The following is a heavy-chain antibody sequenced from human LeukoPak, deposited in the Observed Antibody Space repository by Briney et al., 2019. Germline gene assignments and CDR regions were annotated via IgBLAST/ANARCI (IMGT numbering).Heavy chain of an antibody. CDR1: GGSISSRSYY. CDR3: AREAIVVVTGMPWYFDL. V-gene: IGHV4-39*07. Sequence: SETLSLTCTVSGGSISSRSYYWGWIRQPPGKGLEWIGSIYYSGSTYYNPSLKSRVTISVDTSKNQFSLKLSSVTAADTAVYYCAREAIVVVTGMPWYFDLWGRGTLVTVSS. CDR2: IYYSGST. D-gene: IGHD2-21*02. J-gene: IGHJ2*01.